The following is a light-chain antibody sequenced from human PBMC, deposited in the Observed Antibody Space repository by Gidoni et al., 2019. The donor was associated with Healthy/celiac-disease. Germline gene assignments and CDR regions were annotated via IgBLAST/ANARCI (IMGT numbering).Light chain of an antibody. CDR3: QQRSNWPRNT. J-gene: IGKJ2*01. V-gene: IGKV3-11*01. CDR1: QSVSSY. CDR2: DAS. Sequence: IVLTQSPATLSLSPGERATLSCRASQSVSSYLAWYQQKPGQAPRLLIYDASNRATGIPARFSGSGSGTDFTLTISSLEPEDSAVYYCQQRSNWPRNTFXQXTKLEIK.